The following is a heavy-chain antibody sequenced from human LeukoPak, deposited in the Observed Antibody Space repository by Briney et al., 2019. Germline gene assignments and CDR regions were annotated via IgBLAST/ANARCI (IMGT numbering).Heavy chain of an antibody. CDR3: ARGGAYYYDSSGYYYV. CDR2: IKQDGSEK. V-gene: IGHV3-7*04. D-gene: IGHD3-22*01. CDR1: GLSFSSFW. Sequence: PPGRSLRLSSAASGLSFSSFWMSCVRQAPRKWLEWVAKIKQDGSEKYYVDSVKGRFTISRDNAKNSLYVQMNSLRAEDTAVYYCARGGAYYYDSSGYYYVWGQGTLVTVSS. J-gene: IGHJ4*02.